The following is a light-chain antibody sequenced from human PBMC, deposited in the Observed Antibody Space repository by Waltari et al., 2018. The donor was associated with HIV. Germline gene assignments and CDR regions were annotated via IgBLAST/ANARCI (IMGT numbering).Light chain of an antibody. J-gene: IGLJ2*01. CDR3: TSYISGTSPV. CDR2: EVT. Sequence: SALTQPASVSGSPGQSIPIPCDLNDNEYVSWYQRHPGKAPKVIIYEVTNRPSGLSNRFSGSKSGNTATLTISGLQPEDEADYFCTSYISGTSPVFGRGTRVTVL. CDR1: DLNDNEY. V-gene: IGLV2-14*01.